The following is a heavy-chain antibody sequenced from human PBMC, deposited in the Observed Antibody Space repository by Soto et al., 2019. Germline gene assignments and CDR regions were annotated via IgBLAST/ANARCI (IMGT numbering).Heavy chain of an antibody. D-gene: IGHD2-8*01. CDR1: GFTFSSYA. CDR3: AKGLVDIVLMVYAIGHYGMDV. V-gene: IGHV3-23*01. CDR2: ISGSGGST. J-gene: IGHJ6*02. Sequence: GGSLRLSCAASGFTFSSYAMSWVRQAPGKGLEWVSAISGSGGSTYYADSVKGRFTISRDNSKNTLYLQMNSLRAEDTAVYYCAKGLVDIVLMVYAIGHYGMDVWGQGTTVTVSS.